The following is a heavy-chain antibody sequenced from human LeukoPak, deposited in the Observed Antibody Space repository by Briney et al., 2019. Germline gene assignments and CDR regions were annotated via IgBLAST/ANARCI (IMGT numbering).Heavy chain of an antibody. CDR2: IYNAKNT. CDR3: AQTTGWPGFDF. CDR1: GASTSSRY. D-gene: IGHD6-19*01. J-gene: IGHJ4*02. Sequence: KPSETLSLTCSASGASTSSRYWSWIRQFPGGTLEWIGHIYNAKNTKYNTSLTSRVTISVDTSRNQFSLSLTSLTAADTAIYYCAQTTGWPGFDFWGPGALVTVSS. V-gene: IGHV4-59*08.